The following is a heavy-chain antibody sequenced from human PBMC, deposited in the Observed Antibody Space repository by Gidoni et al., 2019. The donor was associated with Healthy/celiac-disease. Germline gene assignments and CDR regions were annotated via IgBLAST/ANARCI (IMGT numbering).Heavy chain of an antibody. Sequence: QLQRQESGSGLVKPSQTLSLTCEVSGVPSSSGGYPWSWVRQPPGKGLEWLGYIYHSGSTYYNPSRMSRVTISVDRSKNQFSLKLSSVTAADTAVYYCARYCSGGSCAPEGFDYWGQGTLVTVSS. J-gene: IGHJ4*02. CDR1: GVPSSSGGYP. D-gene: IGHD2-15*01. CDR3: ARYCSGGSCAPEGFDY. V-gene: IGHV4-30-2*01. CDR2: IYHSGST.